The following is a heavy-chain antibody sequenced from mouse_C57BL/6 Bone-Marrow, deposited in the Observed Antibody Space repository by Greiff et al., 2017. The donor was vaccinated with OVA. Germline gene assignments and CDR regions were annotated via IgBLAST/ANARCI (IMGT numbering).Heavy chain of an antibody. Sequence: VHVKQSGAELVRPGDSVKLSCTASGFNIKDDYMHWVKQRPEQGLEWIGWIDPENGDTEYASKFPGKATITADTSSNTAYLQLRSLTSEDTAVYYSTLDYGSRGDNHYEGQGTTRTVSS. D-gene: IGHD1-1*01. CDR1: GFNIKDDY. CDR2: IDPENGDT. J-gene: IGHJ2*01. CDR3: TLDYGSRGDNHY. V-gene: IGHV14-4*01.